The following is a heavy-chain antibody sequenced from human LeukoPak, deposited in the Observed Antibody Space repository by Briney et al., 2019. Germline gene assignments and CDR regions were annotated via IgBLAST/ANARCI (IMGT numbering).Heavy chain of an antibody. CDR1: GFTFSSYW. CDR2: IKQDGVEQ. D-gene: IGHD2-15*01. CDR3: ARISQRSFDP. V-gene: IGHV3-7*05. Sequence: GGSLRLSCAASGFTFSSYWMSWVRQATGKGLEWVANIKQDGVEQYYVDSVEGRFTISRDNAKSSLFLQMNSLRAEDTAVYYCARISQRSFDPCGQGTLVTVSS. J-gene: IGHJ5*02.